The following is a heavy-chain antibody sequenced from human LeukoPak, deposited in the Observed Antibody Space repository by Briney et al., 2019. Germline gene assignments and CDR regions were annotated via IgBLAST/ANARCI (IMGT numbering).Heavy chain of an antibody. V-gene: IGHV1-18*01. D-gene: IGHD5-18*01. Sequence: ASVKVSCKASGYIFTSYGISWVRQAPGQGLEWMGWISAYNGNTNYAQKLQGRVTMTTDTSTSTAYMELSSLRSEDTAVYYCARSLQYSYGYGWFDPWGQGTLVTVSS. J-gene: IGHJ5*02. CDR2: ISAYNGNT. CDR1: GYIFTSYG. CDR3: ARSLQYSYGYGWFDP.